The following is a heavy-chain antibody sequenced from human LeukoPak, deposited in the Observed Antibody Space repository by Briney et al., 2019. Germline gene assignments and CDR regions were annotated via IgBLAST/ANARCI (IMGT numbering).Heavy chain of an antibody. CDR3: ARGLRAVTRSEYYFDY. CDR1: GFTFSSYE. V-gene: IGHV3-48*03. Sequence: PGGSLRLSCAASGFTFSSYEMNWVRQAPGKGLEWDSYISSSGSTIYYADSVKGRFTISRDNAKNSLYLQMNSLRAEDTAVYYCARGLRAVTRSEYYFDYWGQGTLVTVSS. J-gene: IGHJ4*02. CDR2: ISSSGSTI. D-gene: IGHD4-17*01.